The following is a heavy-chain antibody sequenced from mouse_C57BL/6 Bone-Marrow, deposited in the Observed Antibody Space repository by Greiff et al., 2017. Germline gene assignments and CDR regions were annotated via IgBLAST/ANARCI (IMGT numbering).Heavy chain of an antibody. V-gene: IGHV14-4*01. J-gene: IGHJ4*01. D-gene: IGHD2-3*01. Sequence: VQLKQSGAELVRPGASVKLSCTASGFNIKDDYMHWVKQRPEQGLEWIGWIDPENGDTEYASKFQGKATITAYTSSNTAYLQLSSLTSEDTAVYYCTRWLLRMDYWGQGTSVTVSS. CDR3: TRWLLRMDY. CDR1: GFNIKDDY. CDR2: IDPENGDT.